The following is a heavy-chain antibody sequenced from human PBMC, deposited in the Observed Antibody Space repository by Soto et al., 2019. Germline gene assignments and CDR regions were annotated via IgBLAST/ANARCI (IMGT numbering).Heavy chain of an antibody. J-gene: IGHJ4*02. D-gene: IGHD3-3*01. V-gene: IGHV3-30*03. CDR2: ISYDGSNK. CDR3: ARSDLWGATEY. CDR1: GFTFSSYG. Sequence: GGSLRLSWAASGFTFSSYGMRWVRQAPGKGLEWVAVISYDGSNKYYADSVKGRFTISRDNSKNTLYLQMNSLRAEDTAVYYCARSDLWGATEYWGQGTLVTVSS.